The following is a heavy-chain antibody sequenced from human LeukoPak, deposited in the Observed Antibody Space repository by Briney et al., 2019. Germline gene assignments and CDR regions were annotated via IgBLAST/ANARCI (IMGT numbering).Heavy chain of an antibody. Sequence: ASVKVSCKASGGTFSSYAISWVRQAPGQGLEWMGGIIPIFGTANYAQKFQGRVTITADESTSTAYMELSSLRSEDTAVYYCARVGYYNKAHWFDPWGQGTLVTVSS. J-gene: IGHJ5*02. CDR3: ARVGYYNKAHWFDP. D-gene: IGHD3-10*01. CDR2: IIPIFGTA. CDR1: GGTFSSYA. V-gene: IGHV1-69*01.